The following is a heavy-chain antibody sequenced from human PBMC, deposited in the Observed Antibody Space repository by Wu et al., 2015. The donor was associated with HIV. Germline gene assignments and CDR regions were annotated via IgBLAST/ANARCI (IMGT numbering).Heavy chain of an antibody. CDR1: GYTLSKLS. D-gene: IGHD2-21*01. CDR2: FVPEDDET. Sequence: HDQLVQSGAEVKKPGASVKVSCKVSGYTLSKLSIHWVRQAPGKGLEWMGGFVPEDDETIYAQRFQGRVIMTEDTSTDTAYMQLSSLRSEDTAVYYCVTNLIVNPGYNWFDPWGQGTLVTVSS. CDR3: VTNLIVNPGYNWFDP. V-gene: IGHV1-24*01. J-gene: IGHJ5*02.